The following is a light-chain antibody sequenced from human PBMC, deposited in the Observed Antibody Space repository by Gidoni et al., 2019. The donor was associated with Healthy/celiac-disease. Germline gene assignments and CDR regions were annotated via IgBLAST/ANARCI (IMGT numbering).Light chain of an antibody. CDR1: SSNIGSNT. J-gene: IGLJ3*02. V-gene: IGLV1-44*01. CDR2: SNN. CDR3: AAWDDSLNGWV. Sequence: QSVLPQPPSASGTPGQGVTISCSGSSSNIGSNTVHWYQQLPGTAPKLLIYSNNQRPSGVPDRFSGSKSGTSASLAISGLQSEDEADYYCAAWDDSLNGWVFGGGTKLTVL.